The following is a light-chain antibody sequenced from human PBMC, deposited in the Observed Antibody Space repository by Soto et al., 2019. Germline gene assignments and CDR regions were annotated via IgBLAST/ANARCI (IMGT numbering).Light chain of an antibody. J-gene: IGLJ2*01. Sequence: QSVLTQPASVSGSPGQSITISCTGTSSDVGGYNYVSWYQQHPGKAPKLMIYEVSNRPSGVSNRFSGSKSGNTASLTISGLQAEDEDDYYCISYTRSSTLVFGGGTKLTVL. V-gene: IGLV2-14*01. CDR1: SSDVGGYNY. CDR2: EVS. CDR3: ISYTRSSTLV.